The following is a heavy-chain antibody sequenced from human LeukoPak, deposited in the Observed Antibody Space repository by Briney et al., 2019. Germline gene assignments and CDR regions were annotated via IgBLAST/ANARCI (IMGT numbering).Heavy chain of an antibody. Sequence: SETLSLTCTVSGGSISSGGYYWSWIRQHPGKGLEWIGYIYYSGSTYYNPSLKSRVTISVDTSKNQFSLKLSSVTAADTAVYYCAREESTGGGSSRFDPWGQGTLVTVSS. CDR1: GGSISSGGYY. CDR2: IYYSGST. V-gene: IGHV4-31*03. J-gene: IGHJ5*02. D-gene: IGHD2-15*01. CDR3: AREESTGGGSSRFDP.